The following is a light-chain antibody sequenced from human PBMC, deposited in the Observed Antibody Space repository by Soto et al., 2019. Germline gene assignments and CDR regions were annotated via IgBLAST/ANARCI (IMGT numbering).Light chain of an antibody. V-gene: IGLV2-14*01. Sequence: QSDLTQPASVSGSPGQSITISCTGTSSDVGGYNYVSWYQQHPGKAPKLMIYDVSNRPSGVSNRFSGSKSGNTASLTISGLQAEDEADYYCSSYTSSSIPYVCGTGTKVTVL. J-gene: IGLJ1*01. CDR3: SSYTSSSIPYV. CDR2: DVS. CDR1: SSDVGGYNY.